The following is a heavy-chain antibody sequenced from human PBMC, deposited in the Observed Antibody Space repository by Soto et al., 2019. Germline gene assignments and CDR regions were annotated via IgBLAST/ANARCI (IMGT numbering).Heavy chain of an antibody. CDR1: GFTFSSDG. CDR2: IWYDGSNK. D-gene: IGHD2-8*01. V-gene: IGHV3-33*01. Sequence: WGSLRLSCAASGFTFSSDGMHLCRHSPCKWLEWVAVIWYDGSNKYYADSVKGRFTISRDNSKNTLYLQMNSLRAEDTAVYYCARDQWVYAIRGIYGMDVWGQGTTVTVSS. CDR3: ARDQWVYAIRGIYGMDV. J-gene: IGHJ6*02.